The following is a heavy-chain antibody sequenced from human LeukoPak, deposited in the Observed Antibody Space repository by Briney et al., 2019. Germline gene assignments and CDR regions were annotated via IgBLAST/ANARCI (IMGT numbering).Heavy chain of an antibody. V-gene: IGHV4-39*07. Sequence: KPSETLSLTCTVSGGSISSYYWGWIRQPPGKGLEWIGSIYYSGSTYYNSSLKSRVTISVDTSKNQFSLKLSSVTAADTAVYYCARSYSSSRFIMDVWGKGTTVTVSS. CDR2: IYYSGST. CDR1: GGSISSYY. CDR3: ARSYSSSRFIMDV. D-gene: IGHD6-13*01. J-gene: IGHJ6*04.